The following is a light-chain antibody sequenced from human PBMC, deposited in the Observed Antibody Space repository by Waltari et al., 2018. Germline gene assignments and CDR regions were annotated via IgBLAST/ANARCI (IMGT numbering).Light chain of an antibody. Sequence: QLVLTQSPSASASLGASVKLTCTLTSGHSRNAIACHQQQPEKGPRFLMKLNNDGSHSKGDGIPDRFSGSSSGAERYLIISSLQSEDEADYYCQTGGTGTVVFGGGTKLTVL. CDR2: LNNDGSH. CDR1: SGHSRNA. CDR3: QTGGTGTVV. J-gene: IGLJ2*01. V-gene: IGLV4-69*02.